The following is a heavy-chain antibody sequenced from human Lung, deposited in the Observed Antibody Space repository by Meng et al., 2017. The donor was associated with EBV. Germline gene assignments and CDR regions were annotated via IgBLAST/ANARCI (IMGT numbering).Heavy chain of an antibody. D-gene: IGHD3-10*01. J-gene: IGHJ5*02. Sequence: QVQRHESGPGLVKPSQTLSLNCTVSGGSISSKNYYWSWIRQHPGKGLEWIGYIYYSGSTYYNPSLKSRVTISVDTSKNQFSLNLTFVTAADTAVYYCATTTVRGVNWIDPWGQGTLVTVSS. CDR2: IYYSGST. CDR3: ATTTVRGVNWIDP. V-gene: IGHV4-31*03. CDR1: GGSISSKNYY.